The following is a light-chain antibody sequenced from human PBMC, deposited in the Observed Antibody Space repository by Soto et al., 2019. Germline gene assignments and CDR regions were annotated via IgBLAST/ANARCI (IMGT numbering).Light chain of an antibody. CDR3: AHYDPVIT. CDR1: EDISNS. Sequence: DIQMTQSPSSLSASLGGIVTITCQASEDISNSLNWYQQKPGKAPKLLIYDASNLETGVPSRVSGSGSGIDFTLTISSSHPKDLATYYCAHYDPVITFARGTQLEIK. J-gene: IGKJ5*01. CDR2: DAS. V-gene: IGKV1-33*01.